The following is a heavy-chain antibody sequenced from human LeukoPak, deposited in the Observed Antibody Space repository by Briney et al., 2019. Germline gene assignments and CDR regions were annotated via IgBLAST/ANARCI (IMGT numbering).Heavy chain of an antibody. CDR1: GGSISSGDYY. CDR2: IYYSGST. D-gene: IGHD5-12*01. Sequence: PSQTLSLTCTVSGGSISSGDYYWSWIRQPPGKGLEWIGYIYYSGSTYYNPSLKSRVTISVDTSKNQFSLKLSSVTAADTAVYYCWYSGCESGFDYWGQGTLVTVSS. CDR3: WYSGCESGFDY. V-gene: IGHV4-30-4*03. J-gene: IGHJ4*02.